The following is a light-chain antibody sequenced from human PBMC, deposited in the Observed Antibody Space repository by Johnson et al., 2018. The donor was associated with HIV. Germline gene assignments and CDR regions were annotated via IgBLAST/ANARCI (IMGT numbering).Light chain of an antibody. J-gene: IGLJ1*01. CDR1: SSNIGNNY. CDR2: ENN. CDR3: GTWDTRLRAF. Sequence: QSVLTQPPSVSAAPGQKVTISCSGSSSNIGNNYVSWYQQLPGTAPKLLIYENNKRPSGIPDRFSGSKSGTSATLGITGLQTGAEADYYCGTWDTRLRAFFGTGTKVTVL. V-gene: IGLV1-51*02.